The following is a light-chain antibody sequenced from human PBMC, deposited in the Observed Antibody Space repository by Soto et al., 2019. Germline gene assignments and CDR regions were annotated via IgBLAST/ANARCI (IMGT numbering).Light chain of an antibody. CDR1: QSISSW. J-gene: IGKJ5*01. V-gene: IGKV1-5*01. CDR2: DAS. Sequence: IQMTLSPSTLSAAVGDRVPLTCRASQSISSWLAWYQQKPGKAPKLLIYDASSLESGVPSRFSGSGSGTDFTLTISSLQPEDFATYYCQQCNKITFGQVTRLE. CDR3: QQCNKIT.